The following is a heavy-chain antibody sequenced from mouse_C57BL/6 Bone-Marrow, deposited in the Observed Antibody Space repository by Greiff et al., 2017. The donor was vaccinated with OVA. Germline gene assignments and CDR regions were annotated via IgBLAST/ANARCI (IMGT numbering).Heavy chain of an antibody. D-gene: IGHD1-1*01. V-gene: IGHV1-18*01. CDR3: ARCNLLFRYAMDY. CDR2: INPNNGGT. CDR1: GYTFTDYN. J-gene: IGHJ4*01. Sequence: EVQLHQSGPELVKPGASVKIPCKASGYTFTDYNMDWVKQSHGKSLAWIGDINPNNGGTIYNQKFKGKATLTVDKYSNTAYMELRSLTSEDTAVYYGARCNLLFRYAMDYWGQGTSVTVSS.